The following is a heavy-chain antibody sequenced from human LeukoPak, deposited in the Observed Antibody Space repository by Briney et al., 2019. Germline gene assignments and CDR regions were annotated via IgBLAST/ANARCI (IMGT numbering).Heavy chain of an antibody. V-gene: IGHV3-9*01. D-gene: IGHD1-26*01. Sequence: GGSLRLSCAASGFTFDDYAMHWVRQAPGQGLEWVSGISRNSGSIGYADSVKGRFTISRDNAKNSLYLQMNSLRPEDTALYYCAALDSGNYYGDYWGQGTLVTVSS. CDR2: ISRNSGSI. CDR1: GFTFDDYA. CDR3: AALDSGNYYGDY. J-gene: IGHJ4*02.